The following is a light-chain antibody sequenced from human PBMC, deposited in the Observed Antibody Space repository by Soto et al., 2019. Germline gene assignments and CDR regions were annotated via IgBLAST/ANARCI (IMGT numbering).Light chain of an antibody. CDR2: SNN. J-gene: IGLJ2*01. CDR3: AAGDDSLNGVL. Sequence: QSVLTQPTSASGTPGQRVTISCSGSSSNIGSNTVNWYQQLPGTAPKLLIYSNNQRPSGVPDRFSGSKSGTSASLAISGLQSEDEADYYCAAGDDSLNGVLFGGGTKVTVL. CDR1: SSNIGSNT. V-gene: IGLV1-44*01.